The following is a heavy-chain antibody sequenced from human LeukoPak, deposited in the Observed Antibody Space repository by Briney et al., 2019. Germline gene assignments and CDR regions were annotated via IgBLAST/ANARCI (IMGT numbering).Heavy chain of an antibody. CDR1: GYTLSELS. Sequence: ASVKVSCKVPGYTLSELSMYWVRQAPGQGLEWMGWINTNTGKPTYAQGFTGRFVFSLDSSVSTAYLQINSLNAEGTAVYYCARAASLDYWGQGTLATVSS. CDR3: ARAASLDY. J-gene: IGHJ4*02. CDR2: INTNTGKP. D-gene: IGHD2-2*01. V-gene: IGHV7-4-1*02.